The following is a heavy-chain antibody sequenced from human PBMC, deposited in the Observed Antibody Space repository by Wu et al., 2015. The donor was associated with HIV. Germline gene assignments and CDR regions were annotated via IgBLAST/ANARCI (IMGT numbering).Heavy chain of an antibody. J-gene: IGHJ4*02. Sequence: QVQVVQSGAEVKKPGASVKVSCKTSGFTFTSFGINWVRQAPGQGLEWMGWINSYNGSTNFAQKFQDRVTLTRDTSTRTVYMELRSLRSDDTAVYYCARNLLTFRGITKVYSLSPLDYWGQGTLVTVS. CDR2: INSYNGST. CDR3: ARNLLTFRGITKVYSLSPLDY. V-gene: IGHV1-18*01. D-gene: IGHD3-16*01. CDR1: GFTFTSFG.